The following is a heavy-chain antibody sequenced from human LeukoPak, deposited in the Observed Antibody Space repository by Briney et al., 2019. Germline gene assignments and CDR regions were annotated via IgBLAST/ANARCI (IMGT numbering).Heavy chain of an antibody. J-gene: IGHJ4*02. D-gene: IGHD1-26*01. CDR3: ARDIGYFDH. CDR1: GFTFSSYG. V-gene: IGHV3-33*08. CDR2: IWSDGSNK. Sequence: GRSLRLSCAASGFTFSSYGMHWVRQAPAKGLEWVAVIWSDGSNKYYADSVKGRFTISRDNSKNTLYLQMNSLRDDDTAVYYCARDIGYFDHWGQGTLVTVSS.